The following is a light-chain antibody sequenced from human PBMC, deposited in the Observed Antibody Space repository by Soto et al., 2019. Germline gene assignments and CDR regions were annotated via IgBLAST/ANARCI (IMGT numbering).Light chain of an antibody. CDR3: QQYNNWPM. CDR1: QSVSSN. J-gene: IGKJ1*01. CDR2: GAS. V-gene: IGKV3-15*01. Sequence: EIVLTQSPGTLSVSAGERATLSCRASQSVSSNLAWYQQKPGQAPRLLIYGASTRATGIPARFSGSGSGTEFTLTISSLQSEDFAVYYCQQYNNWPMFGQGTKVDIK.